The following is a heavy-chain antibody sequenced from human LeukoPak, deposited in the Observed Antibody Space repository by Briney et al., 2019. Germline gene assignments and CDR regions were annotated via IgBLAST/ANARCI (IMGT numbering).Heavy chain of an antibody. CDR1: GYTFTSYG. CDR2: ISAYNGNT. J-gene: IGHJ4*02. D-gene: IGHD3-3*01. CDR3: ASVYYDFWSGYPYYFDY. Sequence: ASVKVSCKASGYTFTSYGISWVRQAPGRGLEWMGWISAYNGNTNYAQKLQGRVTMTTDTSTSTAYMELRSLRSDDTAMYYCASVYYDFWSGYPYYFDYWGQGTLVTVSS. V-gene: IGHV1-18*01.